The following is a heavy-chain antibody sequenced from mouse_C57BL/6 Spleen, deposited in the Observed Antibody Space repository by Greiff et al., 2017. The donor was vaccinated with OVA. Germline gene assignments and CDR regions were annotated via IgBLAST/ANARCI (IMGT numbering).Heavy chain of an antibody. J-gene: IGHJ4*01. Sequence: VQLQQSGPELVKPGASVKISCKASGYTFTDYYMNWVKQSHGKSLECIGDLNPNNGGTSYNQKFKGKATLTVDKSSSTAYMELRSLTSEDSAVYYCARSYSNYDAMDYWGQGTSVTVS. CDR2: LNPNNGGT. CDR1: GYTFTDYY. D-gene: IGHD2-5*01. CDR3: ARSYSNYDAMDY. V-gene: IGHV1-26*01.